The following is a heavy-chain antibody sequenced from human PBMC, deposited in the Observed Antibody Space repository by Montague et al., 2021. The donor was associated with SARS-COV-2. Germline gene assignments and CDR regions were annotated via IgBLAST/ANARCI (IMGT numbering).Heavy chain of an antibody. CDR2: ISGSGGST. CDR3: ANDPAITRVRGVLSNSMDV. V-gene: IGHV3-23*01. D-gene: IGHD3-10*01. Sequence: SLRLSCAASGFTFSSYAMSWVRQAPGKGLEWVSAISGSGGSTYYADSVKGRFTISRDSSKNTLYLQMNSLRAEDTAVYYCANDPAITRVRGVLSNSMDVWGQGTTVTVS. J-gene: IGHJ6*02. CDR1: GFTFSSYA.